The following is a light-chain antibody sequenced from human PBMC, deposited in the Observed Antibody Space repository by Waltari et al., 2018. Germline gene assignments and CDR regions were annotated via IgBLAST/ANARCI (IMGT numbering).Light chain of an antibody. CDR1: PGAVPSVYY. CDR2: TTS. J-gene: IGLJ2*01. V-gene: IGLV7-43*01. CDR3: LLLYTGAQVWV. Sequence: QTVVTQEPSLTVSPGGTVTLTCASRPGAVPSVYYPNWFQKKPGQAPRALIYTTSNKHSWTPARFSGSLLGGKAALTLSGVQPEDEADYYCLLLYTGAQVWVFGGGTKLTVL.